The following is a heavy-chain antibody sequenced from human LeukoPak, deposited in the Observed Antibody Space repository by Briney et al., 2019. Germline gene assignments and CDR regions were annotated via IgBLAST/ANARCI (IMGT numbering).Heavy chain of an antibody. J-gene: IGHJ3*02. D-gene: IGHD6-13*01. CDR3: ARAIAAPGPSGHGAFDI. CDR1: SYTFTSYG. CDR2: ISAYNGNT. V-gene: IGHV1-18*01. Sequence: ASVKVSCKASSYTFTSYGISWVRQAPGQGLEWMGWISAYNGNTNYAQKLQGRVTMTTDTSTSTAYMELRSLRSDDTAVYYCARAIAAPGPSGHGAFDIWGQGTMVTVSS.